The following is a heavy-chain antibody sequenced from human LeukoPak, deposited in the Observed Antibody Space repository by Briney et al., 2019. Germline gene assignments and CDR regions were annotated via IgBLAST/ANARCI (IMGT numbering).Heavy chain of an antibody. J-gene: IGHJ6*02. CDR3: VRVWPPNAVDRGMTYSYFNALDV. D-gene: IGHD1-1*01. Sequence: ASVKVSCKASNYTFASYGLSWVRQAPGQGLQWVGWISPYDGNTDYAQRFQARVTMTIDRATRTVYMDLKRLRLDDTAVYYCVRVWPPNAVDRGMTYSYFNALDVWGQGTMVIVSS. CDR2: ISPYDGNT. V-gene: IGHV1-18*01. CDR1: NYTFASYG.